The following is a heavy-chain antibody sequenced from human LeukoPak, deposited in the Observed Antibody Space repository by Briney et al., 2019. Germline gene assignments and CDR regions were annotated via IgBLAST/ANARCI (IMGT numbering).Heavy chain of an antibody. D-gene: IGHD1-7*01. Sequence: SETLSLTCTVSGGSISSYYWSWIRQPAGKGQEWIGRIYTSGSTNYNPSLKSRVTMSVDTSKNQFSLKLSSVTAADTAVYYCASTHNWNYASGAFDIWGQGTMVTVSS. CDR3: ASTHNWNYASGAFDI. J-gene: IGHJ3*02. V-gene: IGHV4-4*07. CDR2: IYTSGST. CDR1: GGSISSYY.